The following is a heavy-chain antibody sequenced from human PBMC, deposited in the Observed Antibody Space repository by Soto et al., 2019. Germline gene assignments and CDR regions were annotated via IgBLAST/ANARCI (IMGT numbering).Heavy chain of an antibody. CDR2: ISGSGDGT. V-gene: IGHV3-23*01. CDR1: GSTASSYY. D-gene: IGHD5-18*01. J-gene: IGHJ4*02. Sequence: GGSLRLSCAASGSTASSYYMSWVRQAPGKGLEWVSAISGSGDGTDYADSVKGRFTISRDNSKNTLYVQMNSLRAEETAVYYCAGPGYSAQDYWGQGAPVTVSS. CDR3: AGPGYSAQDY.